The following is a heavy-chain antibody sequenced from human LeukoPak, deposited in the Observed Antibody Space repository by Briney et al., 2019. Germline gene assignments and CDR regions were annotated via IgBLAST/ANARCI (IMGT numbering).Heavy chain of an antibody. CDR3: ARAPSWLGGSGSPKWWYFDY. Sequence: ASVKVSCKASGYTFTSYAISWVRQAPGQGLEWMGWISAYNGNTNYAQKFQGRVTMTTDTSTSTAYMELRSLRSDDTAVYYCARAPSWLGGSGSPKWWYFDYWGQGTLVTVSS. J-gene: IGHJ4*02. CDR2: ISAYNGNT. D-gene: IGHD3-10*01. V-gene: IGHV1-18*01. CDR1: GYTFTSYA.